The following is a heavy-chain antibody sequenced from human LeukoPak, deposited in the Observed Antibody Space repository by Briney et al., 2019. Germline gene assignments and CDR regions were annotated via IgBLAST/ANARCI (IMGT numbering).Heavy chain of an antibody. CDR1: GYTFTTYA. Sequence: ASVKVSCKASGYTFTTYAMHWVRQAPGQRLEWMGWINAGNGNTKYSQKFQGRVTITRDTSASTAYMELSSLRSEDTAVYYCARAYRHSSWPYYFDYWGQGTLVTVSS. CDR2: INAGNGNT. J-gene: IGHJ4*02. D-gene: IGHD6-13*01. CDR3: ARAYRHSSWPYYFDY. V-gene: IGHV1-3*01.